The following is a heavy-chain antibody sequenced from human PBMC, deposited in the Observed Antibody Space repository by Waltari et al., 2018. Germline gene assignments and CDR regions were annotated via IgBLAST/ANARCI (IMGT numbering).Heavy chain of an antibody. CDR2: SNAGNGNT. V-gene: IGHV1-3*02. CDR1: GYTFTNYA. CDR3: ARGIRNYYGMDV. Sequence: QVQLVQSGAEVKKPGASVKVSCKASGYTFTNYAMHWVRQAPGQRLEWMAWSNAGNGNTKYSQEFQGRLTITRDTAASTAYMELSGLRSEDMAVYYCARGIRNYYGMDVWGQGTAVTVSS. J-gene: IGHJ6*02. D-gene: IGHD3-3*02.